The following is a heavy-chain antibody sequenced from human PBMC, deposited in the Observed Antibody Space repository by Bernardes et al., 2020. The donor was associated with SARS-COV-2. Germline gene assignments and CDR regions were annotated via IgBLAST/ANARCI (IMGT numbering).Heavy chain of an antibody. CDR2: ISSSSSYI. V-gene: IGHV3-21*01. Sequence: GGSLRLSCAASGFTFSSYSMNWVRQAPGKGLEWVSSISSSSSYIYYADSVKGRFTISRDNAKNSLYLQMNSLRAEDTAVYYCARAGEGQQLVFDYWGQGTLVTGSS. J-gene: IGHJ4*02. D-gene: IGHD6-13*01. CDR1: GFTFSSYS. CDR3: ARAGEGQQLVFDY.